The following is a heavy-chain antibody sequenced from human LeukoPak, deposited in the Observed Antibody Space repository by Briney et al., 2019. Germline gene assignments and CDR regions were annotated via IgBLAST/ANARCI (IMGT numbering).Heavy chain of an antibody. V-gene: IGHV1-2*02. CDR2: INPNSGGT. J-gene: IGHJ6*03. CDR3: ARAGVPGGFWSGFVGGVYYYYMDV. Sequence: ASVKVSCKASGYTFTGYYMHWVRQAPGQGLEWMGWINPNSGGTNYAQKFQGRVTMTRDTSISTAYMELSRLRSDDTAVYYCARAGVPGGFWSGFVGGVYYYYMDVWGKGTTVTVSS. D-gene: IGHD3-3*01. CDR1: GYTFTGYY.